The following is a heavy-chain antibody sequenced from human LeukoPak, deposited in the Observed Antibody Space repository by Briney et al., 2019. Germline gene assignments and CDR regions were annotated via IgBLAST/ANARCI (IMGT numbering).Heavy chain of an antibody. V-gene: IGHV1-69*13. CDR1: GGTFSSYA. CDR3: ASPTYDFWSGYFDY. CDR2: IIPIFGTA. J-gene: IGHJ4*02. Sequence: GASVKVSCKASGGTFSSYAISWVRQAPGQGLEWIGGIIPIFGTANYAQKFQGRVTITADESTSTAYMELSSLRSEDTAVYYCASPTYDFWSGYFDYWGQGTLVTVSS. D-gene: IGHD3-3*01.